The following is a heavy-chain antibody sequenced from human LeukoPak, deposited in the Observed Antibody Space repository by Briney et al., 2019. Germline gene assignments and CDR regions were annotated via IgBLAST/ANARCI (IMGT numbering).Heavy chain of an antibody. Sequence: SETLSLTCAVSGGSISSGGYSWSWIRQPPGKGLEWIGYIYHSGSTYYNPSLKSRVTISVDRSKNRFSLKLSSVTAADTAVYYCASTVGSGPRFDPWGQGTLVTVSS. CDR3: ASTVGSGPRFDP. J-gene: IGHJ5*02. CDR1: GGSISSGGYS. CDR2: IYHSGST. V-gene: IGHV4-30-2*01. D-gene: IGHD2-15*01.